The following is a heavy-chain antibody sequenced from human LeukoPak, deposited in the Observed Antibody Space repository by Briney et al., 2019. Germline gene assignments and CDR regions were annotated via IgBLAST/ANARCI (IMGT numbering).Heavy chain of an antibody. Sequence: SETLSLTCAVYGGSFSGYYWSWIRQPPGKGLEWIGEINHSGSTNYNPSLKSRVTISVDTSKNQFSLKLSSVTAADTAVYYCARHRGSGHYYYYYMDVWGKGTTVTISS. V-gene: IGHV4-34*01. CDR3: ARHRGSGHYYYYYMDV. D-gene: IGHD3-10*01. CDR2: INHSGST. J-gene: IGHJ6*03. CDR1: GGSFSGYY.